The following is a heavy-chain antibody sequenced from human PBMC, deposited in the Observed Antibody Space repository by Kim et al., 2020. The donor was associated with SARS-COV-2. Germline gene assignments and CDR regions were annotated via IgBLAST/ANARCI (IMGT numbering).Heavy chain of an antibody. V-gene: IGHV4-34*01. CDR2: VNHGGST. D-gene: IGHD6-19*01. Sequence: SETLSLTCSISDVPFIGFYWTFIRQAPGMGLEWIGEVNHGGSTNYNPSLKSRVSISADTSKNHFSLNLNSVTAADTGVYYCARGPGNGWSSFDFWSQGTLVTVSS. CDR1: DVPFIGFY. J-gene: IGHJ4*02. CDR3: ARGPGNGWSSFDF.